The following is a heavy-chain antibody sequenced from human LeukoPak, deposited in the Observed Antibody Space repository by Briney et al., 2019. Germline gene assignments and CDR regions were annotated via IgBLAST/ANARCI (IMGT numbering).Heavy chain of an antibody. V-gene: IGHV4-31*03. J-gene: IGHJ3*02. Sequence: SQTLSLTCTVSGGSISSGGYYWSCIRQHPGKGLEWIGYIYYSGSTYYNPSLKSRVTISVDTSKNQFSLKLSSVTAADTAVYYCARVYFEYAFDIWGQGTMVTVSS. D-gene: IGHD3-9*01. CDR2: IYYSGST. CDR1: GGSISSGGYY. CDR3: ARVYFEYAFDI.